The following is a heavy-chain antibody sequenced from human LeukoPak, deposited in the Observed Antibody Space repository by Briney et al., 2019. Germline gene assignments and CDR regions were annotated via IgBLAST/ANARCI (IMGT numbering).Heavy chain of an antibody. CDR2: ISSSSSTI. J-gene: IGHJ6*02. CDR1: GFTFSSYS. D-gene: IGHD1-26*01. V-gene: IGHV3-48*02. CDR3: AAPLGVGATRYHYYGMDV. Sequence: GGSLRLSCAASGFTFSSYSMNWVRQAPGKGLEWVSSISSSSSTINYADSVKGRFTISRDNAENSLSLQMNSLRDEDSAIYYCAAPLGVGATRYHYYGMDVWGQGTTVTVSS.